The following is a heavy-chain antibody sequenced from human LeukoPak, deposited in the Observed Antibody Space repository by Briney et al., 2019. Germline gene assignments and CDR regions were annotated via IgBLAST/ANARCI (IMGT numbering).Heavy chain of an antibody. CDR1: GFTFSDYY. CDR3: ARELYCSSTSCYSGSLDY. J-gene: IGHJ4*02. D-gene: IGHD2-2*01. V-gene: IGHV3-11*04. Sequence: GGSLRLSCAASGFTFSDYYMSWIRQAPGKGLEWVSYISSSGSTIYYADSVKGRFTISRDNAKNSLYLQMNSLRAEDTAVYYCARELYCSSTSCYSGSLDYWGQGTLVTVSS. CDR2: ISSSGSTI.